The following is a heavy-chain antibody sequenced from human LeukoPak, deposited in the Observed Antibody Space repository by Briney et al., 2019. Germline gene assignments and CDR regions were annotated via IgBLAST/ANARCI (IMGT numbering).Heavy chain of an antibody. CDR3: ARRLYYYGSGIDY. Sequence: ASVKVSCKASGYTFTGYYMHWVRQAPGQGREWMGWINPNSGGTNYAQKFQGRVTMTRDTSISTAYMELSRLRSDDTAVYYCARRLYYYGSGIDYWGQGTLVTVSS. D-gene: IGHD3-10*01. CDR2: INPNSGGT. CDR1: GYTFTGYY. V-gene: IGHV1-2*02. J-gene: IGHJ4*02.